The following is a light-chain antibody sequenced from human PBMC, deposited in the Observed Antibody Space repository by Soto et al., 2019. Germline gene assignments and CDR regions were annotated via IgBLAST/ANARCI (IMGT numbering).Light chain of an antibody. CDR3: ASYTTSNTLPYV. CDR2: DVN. CDR1: SSDVGRYNY. J-gene: IGLJ1*01. V-gene: IGLV2-14*03. Sequence: QSALTQPASVSGSPGQSLTISCTGTSSDVGRYNYVSWYQQYPGKAPKLILYDVNNRPSGVSNRFSGSKSADTASLTISGLQAEDEAEYFCASYTTSNTLPYVFGTGTKLTVL.